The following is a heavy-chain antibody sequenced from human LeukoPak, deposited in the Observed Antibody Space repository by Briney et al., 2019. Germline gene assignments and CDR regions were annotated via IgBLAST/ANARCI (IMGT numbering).Heavy chain of an antibody. CDR3: ARALPTVIYFDY. V-gene: IGHV3-33*01. CDR2: IWYDGSNK. Sequence: PGGSLRLSCAASGFTFSSYGMHWVRQAPGKGLEWVAVIWYDGSNKYYADSVKGRFTISRDNSKNTLYLQMNSLRAEDTAVYYCARALPTVIYFDYWGQGTLVTVSS. D-gene: IGHD4-17*01. J-gene: IGHJ4*02. CDR1: GFTFSSYG.